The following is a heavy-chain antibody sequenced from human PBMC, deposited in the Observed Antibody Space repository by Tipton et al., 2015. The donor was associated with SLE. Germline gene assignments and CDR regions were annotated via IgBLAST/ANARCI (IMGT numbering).Heavy chain of an antibody. J-gene: IGHJ2*01. CDR2: GHYSGGT. V-gene: IGHV4-39*07. CDR3: ARRGGWWYFDL. D-gene: IGHD6-19*01. Sequence: TLSLTCSVSGGSMNNGRYYWGWIRQPPGKGLEWVGTGHYSGGTYKHPSLKNRITISVDTSKNQFSLKLSSVTAADTAVYYCARRGGWWYFDLWGRGTLVTVSS. CDR1: GGSMNNGRYY.